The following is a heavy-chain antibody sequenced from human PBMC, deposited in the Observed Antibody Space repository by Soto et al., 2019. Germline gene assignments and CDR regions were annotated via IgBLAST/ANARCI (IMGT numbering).Heavy chain of an antibody. Sequence: AGGSLRLSCAASGFTFSSYWMSWVRQAPGKGLKWVANIKQDGSEKYYVDSVKGRFTISRDNAKNSLYLQMNSLRAEDTAVYYCAREYSSGWDDYWGQGTLVTVSS. CDR3: AREYSSGWDDY. CDR1: GFTFSSYW. CDR2: IKQDGSEK. D-gene: IGHD6-19*01. V-gene: IGHV3-7*01. J-gene: IGHJ4*02.